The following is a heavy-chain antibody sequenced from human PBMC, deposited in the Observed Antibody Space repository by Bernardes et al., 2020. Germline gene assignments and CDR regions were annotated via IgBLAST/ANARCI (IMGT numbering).Heavy chain of an antibody. CDR2: LSSNTYGT. Sequence: GGSLRLSCAASGFPFSSSAMGWVRQAPGKGLEWVSGLSSNTYGTYYADSVKGLFTISRDNSKNTVHLQMNSLRAEDTAVYYCTKWLRSGYYFMDVWGKGITVTVSS. V-gene: IGHV3-23*01. J-gene: IGHJ6*03. CDR3: TKWLRSGYYFMDV. D-gene: IGHD5-12*01. CDR1: GFPFSSSA.